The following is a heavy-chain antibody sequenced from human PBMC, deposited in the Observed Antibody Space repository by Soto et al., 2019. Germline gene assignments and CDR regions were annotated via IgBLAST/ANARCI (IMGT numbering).Heavy chain of an antibody. V-gene: IGHV1-24*01. D-gene: IGHD7-27*01. CDR3: ATALGIGAFDI. Sequence: GASVKVSCKVSGYTLTELSMHWVRQAPGKGLEWMGGFDPEDGETIYAQKFQGRVTTTEDTSTDTAYMELSSLRSEDTAVYYCATALGIGAFDIWGQGAMVTVSS. CDR1: GYTLTELS. CDR2: FDPEDGET. J-gene: IGHJ3*02.